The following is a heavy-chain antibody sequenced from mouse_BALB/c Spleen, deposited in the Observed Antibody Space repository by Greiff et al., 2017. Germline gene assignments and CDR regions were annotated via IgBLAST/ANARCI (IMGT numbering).Heavy chain of an antibody. CDR1: GYSITSGYY. J-gene: IGHJ4*01. CDR2: ISYDGSN. D-gene: IGHD2-4*01. Sequence: EVKLMESGPGLVKPSQSLSLTCSVTGYSITSGYYWNWIRQFPGNKLEWMGYISYDGSNNYNPSLKNRISITRDTSKNQFFLKLNSVTTEDTATYYCASSTMITANAMDYWGQGTSVTVSS. V-gene: IGHV3-6*02. CDR3: ASSTMITANAMDY.